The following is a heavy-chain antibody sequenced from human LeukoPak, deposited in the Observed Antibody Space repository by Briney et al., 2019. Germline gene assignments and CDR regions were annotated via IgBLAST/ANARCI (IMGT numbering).Heavy chain of an antibody. D-gene: IGHD3-10*01. CDR2: ISWDGGST. J-gene: IGHJ4*02. CDR3: ARKAGYYYGSGDY. V-gene: IGHV3-43*01. Sequence: GGSLRLSCAASGFMFDDYSMHWVRQAPGKGLEWVSLISWDGGSTHYADSVEGRFTISRDNSKNTLYLQMNSLRAEDTAVYHCARKAGYYYGSGDYWGQGTLVTVSS. CDR1: GFMFDDYS.